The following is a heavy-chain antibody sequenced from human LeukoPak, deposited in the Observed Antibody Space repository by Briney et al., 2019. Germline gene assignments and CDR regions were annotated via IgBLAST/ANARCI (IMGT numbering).Heavy chain of an antibody. V-gene: IGHV3-66*04. J-gene: IGHJ4*02. D-gene: IGHD6-13*01. CDR3: ARQEGYGQLFDY. CDR2: IYSGGST. Sequence: GGSLRLSCAASGFTFDDYAMHWVRQAPGKGLEWVSVIYSGGSTYYADSVKGRFTISRDNSKNTLYLQMNSLRAEDTAVYYCARQEGYGQLFDYWGQGTLVTVSS. CDR1: GFTFDDYA.